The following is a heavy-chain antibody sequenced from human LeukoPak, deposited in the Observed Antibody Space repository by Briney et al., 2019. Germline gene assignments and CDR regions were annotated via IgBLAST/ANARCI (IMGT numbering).Heavy chain of an antibody. D-gene: IGHD3-10*01. J-gene: IGHJ4*02. V-gene: IGHV3-48*03. CDR1: GFTFSSYE. Sequence: GGSLRLSCAASGFTFSSYEMNWVRQAPGKGLEWVSYISTSGSTRNYADSVQGRSTISRDNAENSLYLQMNSLRAEDTAVYYCARVRASLDYWGQGTLVTVSS. CDR2: ISTSGSTR. CDR3: ARVRASLDY.